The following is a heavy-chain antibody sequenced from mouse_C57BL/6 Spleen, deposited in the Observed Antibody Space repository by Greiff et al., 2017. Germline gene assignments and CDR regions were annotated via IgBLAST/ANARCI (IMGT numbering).Heavy chain of an antibody. CDR1: GYTFTSYW. D-gene: IGHD2-12*01. V-gene: IGHV1-69*01. CDR3: ASYSELYWYIDF. CDR2: IDPSDSYT. Sequence: QVQLQQPGAELVMPGASVKLSCKASGYTFTSYWMHWVKQRPGQGLEWIGGIDPSDSYTNYNQKFKGKATLTVDKSSSTAYMQLSSLTSEDSAVYYCASYSELYWYIDFWGTGTTVTVSS. J-gene: IGHJ1*03.